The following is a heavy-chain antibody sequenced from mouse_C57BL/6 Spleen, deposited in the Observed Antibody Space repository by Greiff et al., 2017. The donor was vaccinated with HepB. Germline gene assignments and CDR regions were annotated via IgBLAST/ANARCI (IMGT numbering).Heavy chain of an antibody. CDR1: GYTFTSYT. V-gene: IGHV1-4*01. CDR2: INPSSGYT. CDR3: ARTGNWEGRTWFAY. Sequence: VQLQQSGAELARPGASVKMSCKASGYTFTSYTMHWVKQRPGQGLEWIGYINPSSGYTKYNQKFKDKATLTADKSSSTAHMQLSSLTSEDSAVYYCARTGNWEGRTWFAYWGQGTLVTVSA. J-gene: IGHJ3*01. D-gene: IGHD4-1*01.